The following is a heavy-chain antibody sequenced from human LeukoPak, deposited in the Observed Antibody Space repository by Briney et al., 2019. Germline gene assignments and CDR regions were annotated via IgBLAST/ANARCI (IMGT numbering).Heavy chain of an antibody. V-gene: IGHV3-66*01. Sequence: GGSLRLSCAASGFTVSSNRMSWVRQAPGKGLEWVSVIYSGGNAHYANSVKGRFTISRDNSKNKLFLQINSLRAEDTALYYCVRDRSFLVNWGQGTLVIVSS. J-gene: IGHJ4*02. CDR1: GFTVSSNR. CDR2: IYSGGNA. D-gene: IGHD3-10*01. CDR3: VRDRSFLVN.